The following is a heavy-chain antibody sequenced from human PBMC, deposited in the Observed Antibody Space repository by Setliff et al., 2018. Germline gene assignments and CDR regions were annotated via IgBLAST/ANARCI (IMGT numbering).Heavy chain of an antibody. CDR1: GDSMNDNH. V-gene: IGHV4-4*08. CDR3: ARLSGYYFDY. CDR2: IFTSGST. J-gene: IGHJ4*02. Sequence: SETLSLTCTVSGDSMNDNHWTWIRQPPGKGLEWIGYIFTSGSTQYNPSLKSRVTISVDTSKNQFSLKLSSVTAADTAVFYCARLSGYYFDYWGQGTLVTVSS. D-gene: IGHD3-22*01.